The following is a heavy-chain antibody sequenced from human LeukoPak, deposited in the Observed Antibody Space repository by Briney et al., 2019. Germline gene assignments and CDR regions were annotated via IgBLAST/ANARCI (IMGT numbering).Heavy chain of an antibody. V-gene: IGHV3-48*03. J-gene: IGHJ4*02. CDR1: GITFSSYE. D-gene: IGHD3-10*01. CDR2: ISSSGSTK. Sequence: GGSLRLSCVASGITFSSYEMNWVRQAPGKELEWVSYISSSGSTKYYADSVKGRFTISRDNAKNSLYLQMNSLRAEDTAVYYCARWHYYASGSSFWGQGTLVTVSS. CDR3: ARWHYYASGSSF.